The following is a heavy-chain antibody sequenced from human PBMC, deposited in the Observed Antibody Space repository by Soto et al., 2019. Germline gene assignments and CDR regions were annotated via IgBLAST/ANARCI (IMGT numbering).Heavy chain of an antibody. Sequence: GGSLRLSCEVSGFTFSRFWMSWVRQAPGKGLEWMANIKEDVSEKYYVDSVKGRFTISRDNARNSLYLQMNSLRAEDTAVYYCASNPPRGHYSNYATKYWGQGTLVSLSS. CDR2: IKEDVSEK. CDR3: ASNPPRGHYSNYATKY. J-gene: IGHJ4*02. CDR1: GFTFSRFW. V-gene: IGHV3-7*03. D-gene: IGHD4-4*01.